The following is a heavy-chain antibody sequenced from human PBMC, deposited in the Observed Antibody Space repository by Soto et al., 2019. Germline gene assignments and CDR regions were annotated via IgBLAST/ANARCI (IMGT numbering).Heavy chain of an antibody. V-gene: IGHV1-18*01. CDR1: GYTFTSYG. J-gene: IGHJ5*02. D-gene: IGHD1-26*01. Sequence: QVQLVQSGCEVKKPGASVKVSCKASGYTFTSYGISWVRQAPGQGLEWMGRISAYNGNTNYAQKLQGRVTMTTDTSTSTDYMELRSLRSDDTAVYYCARVVGALGHWFDPWGQGTLVTVSS. CDR2: ISAYNGNT. CDR3: ARVVGALGHWFDP.